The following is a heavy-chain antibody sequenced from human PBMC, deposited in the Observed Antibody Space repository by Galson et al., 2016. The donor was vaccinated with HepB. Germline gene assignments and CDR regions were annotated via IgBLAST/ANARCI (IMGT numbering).Heavy chain of an antibody. D-gene: IGHD3-3*01. Sequence: SLRLSCAASGFSFRFNAMHWVRQAPGKGLEWVAVISNDGGTQYYVDSVRGRFTVSRDNSKNTLYLQMNSLRDADTAMYYCARGTDIWSGYSDHFSAAFDVWGQGTMVTVSS. CDR1: GFSFRFNA. J-gene: IGHJ3*01. CDR2: ISNDGGTQ. V-gene: IGHV3-30-3*01. CDR3: ARGTDIWSGYSDHFSAAFDV.